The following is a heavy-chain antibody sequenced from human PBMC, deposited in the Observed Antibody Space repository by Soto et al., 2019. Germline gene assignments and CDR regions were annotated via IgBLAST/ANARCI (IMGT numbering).Heavy chain of an antibody. CDR1: GFTFSSYA. CDR3: AKDFGLVYDFWSCYYPHYYYYGMDV. CDR2: ISGSGGST. J-gene: IGHJ6*02. D-gene: IGHD3-3*01. V-gene: IGHV3-23*01. Sequence: GGSLRLSCAASGFTFSSYAMSWVRQAQGKGLEWVSAISGSGGSTYYADSVKGRFTISRDNSKNTLNLQMNSLRAEDTAVFYCAKDFGLVYDFWSCYYPHYYYYGMDVWCQGTTVSVSS.